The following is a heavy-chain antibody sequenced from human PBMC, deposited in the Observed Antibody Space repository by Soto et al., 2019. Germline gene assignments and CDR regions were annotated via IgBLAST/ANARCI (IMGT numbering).Heavy chain of an antibody. CDR3: AKAKNDYNWDNRPPFDY. CDR1: GLTLRNYA. CDR2: ISANDVGT. D-gene: IGHD1-20*01. J-gene: IGHJ4*02. V-gene: IGHV3-23*01. Sequence: GSLRLSCEASGLTLRNYAITWIRQTPGKGLEWVSLISANDVGTYYAESVKTRFTISTDQSRNTVYLQMDSLRADDTAIYYCAKAKNDYNWDNRPPFDYWGQGTLVTVSS.